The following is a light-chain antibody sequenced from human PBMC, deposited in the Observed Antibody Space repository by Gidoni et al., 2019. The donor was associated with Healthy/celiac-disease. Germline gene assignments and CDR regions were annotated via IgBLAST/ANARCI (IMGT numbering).Light chain of an antibody. CDR1: KLGDKY. CDR2: QDS. J-gene: IGLJ1*01. V-gene: IGLV3-1*01. CDR3: QAWDSSTAPFV. Sequence: SYELTPPPSVSVSPGQTASITCSGAKLGDKYACWYQQKPGQSPVLVIYQDSKRPSGIPERFSGSNSGNTATLTISGTQAMDEADYYCQAWDSSTAPFVFGTGTKVTVL.